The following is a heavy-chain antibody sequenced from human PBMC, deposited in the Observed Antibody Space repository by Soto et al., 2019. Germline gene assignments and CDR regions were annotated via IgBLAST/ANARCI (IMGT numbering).Heavy chain of an antibody. CDR1: GFIVSSNY. Sequence: EVQLVESGGALVQPGGSLRLSCAASGFIVSSNYVSWVRQAPGKGLEWVSVIYSGGSTFYADSVKGRFTISRHNSKNTLYLQMNSLRPEDTAVYYCARGSDTFDIWGQGTTVTVSS. V-gene: IGHV3-53*04. CDR2: IYSGGST. J-gene: IGHJ3*02. CDR3: ARGSDTFDI.